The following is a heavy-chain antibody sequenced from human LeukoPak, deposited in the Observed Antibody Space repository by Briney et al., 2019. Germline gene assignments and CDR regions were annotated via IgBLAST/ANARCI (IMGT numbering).Heavy chain of an antibody. V-gene: IGHV3-9*01. Sequence: GRSLRLSCAASGFTFDDYAMHWVRQAPGKGLEWVSGISWNSGSRGYADSVKGRFTTSRDNAKNSLYLQMSSLRAEDTALYYCAKAFSGSWYYYDSSGYYFDYWGQGTLVTVSS. D-gene: IGHD3-22*01. CDR1: GFTFDDYA. J-gene: IGHJ4*02. CDR2: ISWNSGSR. CDR3: AKAFSGSWYYYDSSGYYFDY.